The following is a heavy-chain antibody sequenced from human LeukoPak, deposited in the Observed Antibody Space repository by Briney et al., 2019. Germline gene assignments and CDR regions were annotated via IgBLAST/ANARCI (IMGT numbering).Heavy chain of an antibody. V-gene: IGHV3-7*01. Sequence: GGSLRLSCAASGFTFSSYWMSWVRQAPGKGLEWMANIKHDGSEKYYVDSVKGRFTISRDNAKNSLYLQMDNLRVEDTAVYYCARDKAVTDTKAFDIWGQGTMVTVSS. CDR3: ARDKAVTDTKAFDI. D-gene: IGHD6-19*01. J-gene: IGHJ3*02. CDR1: GFTFSSYW. CDR2: IKHDGSEK.